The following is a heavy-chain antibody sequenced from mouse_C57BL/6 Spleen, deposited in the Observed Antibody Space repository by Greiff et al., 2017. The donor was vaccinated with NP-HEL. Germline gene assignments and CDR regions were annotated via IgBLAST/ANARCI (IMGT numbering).Heavy chain of an antibody. CDR1: GFTFSSYT. D-gene: IGHD1-1*01. V-gene: IGHV5-9*01. Sequence: EVKVEESGGGLVKPGGSLKLSCAASGFTFSSYTMSWVRQTPEKRLEWVATISGGGGNTYYPDSVKGRFTISRDNAKNTLYLQMSSLRSEDTALYYCARHDYPRTVVAPYAMDYWGQGTSVTVSS. CDR2: ISGGGGNT. J-gene: IGHJ4*01. CDR3: ARHDYPRTVVAPYAMDY.